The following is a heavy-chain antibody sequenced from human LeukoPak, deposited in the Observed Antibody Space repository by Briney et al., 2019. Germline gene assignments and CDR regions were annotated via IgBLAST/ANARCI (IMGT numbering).Heavy chain of an antibody. Sequence: SETLSLTCTVSGGSISSGDYYWGWIRQPPGKGLEWIGYIYYSGSTYYNPSLKSRVTLSVDTSNNQFSLRLSSVTAADTAVYYCARARDTNPFDYWGQGTLVTVSS. D-gene: IGHD5-24*01. V-gene: IGHV4-30-4*08. J-gene: IGHJ4*02. CDR1: GGSISSGDYY. CDR2: IYYSGST. CDR3: ARARDTNPFDY.